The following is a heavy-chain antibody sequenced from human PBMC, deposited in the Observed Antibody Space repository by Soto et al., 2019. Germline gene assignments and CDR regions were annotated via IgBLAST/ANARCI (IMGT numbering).Heavy chain of an antibody. D-gene: IGHD2-21*02. CDR2: IYWGDDK. J-gene: IGHJ6*02. CDR3: AHSRCGGDCLQSYSSHYYYGMDV. V-gene: IGHV2-5*02. CDR1: GFSLSTGGVG. Sequence: QITLKESGPSLVKPTQTLTLTCTSSGFSLSTGGVGVGWIRQPPGKALEWLALIYWGDDKRYSPSLRSRLTVTKDTSKNQVVLTMTNLDPVDTATYYCAHSRCGGDCLQSYSSHYYYGMDVWGQGTTVTVSS.